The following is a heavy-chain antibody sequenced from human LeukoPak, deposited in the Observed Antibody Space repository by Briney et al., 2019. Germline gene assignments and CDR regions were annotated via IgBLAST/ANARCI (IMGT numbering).Heavy chain of an antibody. J-gene: IGHJ4*02. CDR1: GFTFSSYA. Sequence: PGRSLGLSCAASGFTFSSYAMHWVRQAPGKGLEWVAVISYDGSNKYYADSVKGRFTISRDNSKNTLYLQMNSLRAEDTAVYYCGAGHYDFWSGPDYWGQGTLVTVSS. D-gene: IGHD3-3*01. V-gene: IGHV3-30-3*01. CDR3: GAGHYDFWSGPDY. CDR2: ISYDGSNK.